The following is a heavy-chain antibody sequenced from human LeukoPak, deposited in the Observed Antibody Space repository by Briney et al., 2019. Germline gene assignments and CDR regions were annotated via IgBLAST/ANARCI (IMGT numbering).Heavy chain of an antibody. D-gene: IGHD2-2*01. Sequence: PGRSLRLSCAASGFTFSSYGMHWVRQAPGKGLEWVAFIRYDGSNKYYADSVKGRFTISRDNSKNTLYLQMNSLRAEDTAVYYCTTARPLPHCSSTSCYFSIAFDIWGQGTMVTVSS. V-gene: IGHV3-30*02. CDR1: GFTFSSYG. CDR3: TTARPLPHCSSTSCYFSIAFDI. CDR2: IRYDGSNK. J-gene: IGHJ3*02.